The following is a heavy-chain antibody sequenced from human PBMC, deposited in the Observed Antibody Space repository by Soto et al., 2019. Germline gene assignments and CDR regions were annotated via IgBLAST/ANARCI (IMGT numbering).Heavy chain of an antibody. CDR3: ARDLEYQLLDYYYGMDV. D-gene: IGHD2-2*01. CDR2: ISAYNGNT. Sequence: ASVKVSCKASGYTFTSYGISWVRQAPGQGLEWMGWISAYNGNTNYAQKLQGRVTMTTDTSTSTAYMELRSLRSDDTAVYYCARDLEYQLLDYYYGMDVWGQGTTVTVSS. V-gene: IGHV1-18*01. J-gene: IGHJ6*02. CDR1: GYTFTSYG.